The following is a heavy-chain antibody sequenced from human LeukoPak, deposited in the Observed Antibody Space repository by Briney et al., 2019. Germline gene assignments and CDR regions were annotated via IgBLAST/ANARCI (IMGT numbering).Heavy chain of an antibody. CDR1: GYTFTAYY. Sequence: ASVKVSCKASGYTFTAYYMHWVRQVPGQGLEWMGRINPNSGDTDYAQKFQGRVIMTRDTPISTAYMEVSRLRSDDTAVYYCARVDSGHDYGPSWGQGTTITVSS. CDR3: ARVDSGHDYGPS. J-gene: IGHJ3*01. V-gene: IGHV1-2*06. D-gene: IGHD5-12*01. CDR2: INPNSGDT.